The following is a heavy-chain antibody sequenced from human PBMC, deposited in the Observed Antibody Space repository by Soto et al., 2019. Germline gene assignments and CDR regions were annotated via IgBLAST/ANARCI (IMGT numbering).Heavy chain of an antibody. CDR1: TLTFSTYA. J-gene: IGHJ3*02. Sequence: EVQLLESGGGLVPPGGSLRLSCAGSTLTFSTYAMTWVRQAPGKGLEWVSSITGSGGYSRYADSVKGRFTISRDNSKNSLYLQMDSLRADDTAVYYCSTDPNGDYIGAFDNWGQGTMVTVSS. CDR3: STDPNGDYIGAFDN. V-gene: IGHV3-23*01. CDR2: ITGSGGYS. D-gene: IGHD2-8*01.